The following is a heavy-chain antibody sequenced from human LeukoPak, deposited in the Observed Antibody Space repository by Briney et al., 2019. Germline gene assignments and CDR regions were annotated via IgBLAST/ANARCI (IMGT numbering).Heavy chain of an antibody. CDR1: GGSISSYY. CDR3: ARAIPKTPALRLDDAFDI. J-gene: IGHJ3*02. V-gene: IGHV4-59*01. Sequence: SETLSLTCTVSGGSISSYYWSWIRQPPGKGLEWIGYIYYSGSTNYNPSLKSRVTISVDTSKKQFSLKVRSVTAEDTAVYYCARAIPKTPALRLDDAFDIWGQGTMVTVSS. CDR2: IYYSGST. D-gene: IGHD2-2*02.